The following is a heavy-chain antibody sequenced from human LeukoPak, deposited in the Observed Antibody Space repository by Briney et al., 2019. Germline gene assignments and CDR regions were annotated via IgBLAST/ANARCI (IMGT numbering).Heavy chain of an antibody. J-gene: IGHJ4*02. CDR3: ARDPDIVVVPAAD. CDR1: GYSISSGYY. CDR2: IYHSGST. Sequence: SETLSLTCTVSGYSISSGYYWGWIRQPPGKGLEWIGSIYHSGSTYYSPSLKSRVTISVDTSKNQFSLKLSSVTAADTAVYYCARDPDIVVVPAADWGQGTLVTVSS. D-gene: IGHD2-2*01. V-gene: IGHV4-38-2*02.